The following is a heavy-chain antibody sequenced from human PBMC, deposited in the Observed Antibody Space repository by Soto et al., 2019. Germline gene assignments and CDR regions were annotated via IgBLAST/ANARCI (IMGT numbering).Heavy chain of an antibody. V-gene: IGHV3-53*01. CDR2: IYGGGST. Sequence: GGSLRLSCSASGFTFGINYMSWVRQAPGKGLEWVSVIYGGGSTYYADSVKGRFTISRDNSKNTLYLQMNSLRAEDTAVYYCARWGQQLGFDYWGQGTLVTVSS. J-gene: IGHJ4*02. CDR3: ARWGQQLGFDY. D-gene: IGHD6-13*01. CDR1: GFTFGINY.